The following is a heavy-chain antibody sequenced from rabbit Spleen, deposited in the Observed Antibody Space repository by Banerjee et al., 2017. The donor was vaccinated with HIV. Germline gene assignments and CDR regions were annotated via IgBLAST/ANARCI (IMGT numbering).Heavy chain of an antibody. CDR1: RFSFNSGYD. Sequence: QEQLEESGGDLVKPEGSLTLTCTASRFSFNSGYDMCWVRQAPGKGLEWIACIYAGSSDSTYSATWAKGRFTLSKTSSTTVTLQMTSLTAADTATYFCARDAGTSFSTYGMDLWGPGTLVTVS. D-gene: IGHD8-1*01. V-gene: IGHV1S45*01. CDR3: ARDAGTSFSTYGMDL. J-gene: IGHJ6*01. CDR2: IYAGSSDST.